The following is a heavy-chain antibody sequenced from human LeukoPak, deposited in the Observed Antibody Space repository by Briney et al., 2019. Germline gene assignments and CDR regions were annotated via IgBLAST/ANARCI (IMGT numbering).Heavy chain of an antibody. D-gene: IGHD6-19*01. CDR3: AKDIKELSSGCNY. CDR1: GFTFDDYA. Sequence: GGSLRLSCAASGFTFDDYAMHWVRQAPGKGLEWVSGISWNSGSIGYADSVKGRFTISRDNAKNSLYLQMNSLRAEDTALYYCAKDIKELSSGCNYWGQGTLVTVSS. V-gene: IGHV3-9*01. CDR2: ISWNSGSI. J-gene: IGHJ4*02.